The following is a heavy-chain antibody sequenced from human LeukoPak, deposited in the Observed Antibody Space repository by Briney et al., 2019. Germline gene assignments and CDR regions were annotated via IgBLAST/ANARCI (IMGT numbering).Heavy chain of an antibody. V-gene: IGHV1-18*01. D-gene: IGHD6-13*01. CDR2: ISGYNDNT. CDR3: ARGRYPHTSSWYGDAFDI. CDR1: GYTFTSYG. Sequence: ASVKVSCKASGYTFTSYGISWVRQAPGQGLEWMGWISGYNDNTNYAQNLQGRVTMTKDTSTSTAYMELRSLRSDDTAVYYCARGRYPHTSSWYGDAFDIWGQGTMVTVSS. J-gene: IGHJ3*02.